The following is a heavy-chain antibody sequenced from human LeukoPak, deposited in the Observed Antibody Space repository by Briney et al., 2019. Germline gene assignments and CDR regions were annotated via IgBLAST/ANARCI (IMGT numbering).Heavy chain of an antibody. J-gene: IGHJ4*02. D-gene: IGHD2-8*01. CDR1: GASFSGYY. CDR3: ARKVYAASLDY. V-gene: IGHV4-34*01. CDR2: INHSGST. Sequence: SETLSLTCAVYGASFSGYYWSWIRQPPGKGLEWIGEINHSGSTNYNPSLKSRVTISVDTSKNQFSLKLSSVTAADTAVYYCARKVYAASLDYWGQGTLVTVSS.